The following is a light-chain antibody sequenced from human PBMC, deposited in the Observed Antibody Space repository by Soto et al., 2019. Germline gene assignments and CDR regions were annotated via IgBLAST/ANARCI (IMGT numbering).Light chain of an antibody. J-gene: IGKJ2*01. V-gene: IGKV1-39*01. CDR1: QGINTY. CDR2: AAS. CDR3: QQSYSTPPYT. Sequence: DIQMTQSPSSLSASVGDTVTITCRASQGINTYLNWYQQKPGKAPKLLIFAASTLQGGVPSRFSGSGSGTDFTLTISSLQPEDFATYYCQQSYSTPPYTFGQGTKVEIK.